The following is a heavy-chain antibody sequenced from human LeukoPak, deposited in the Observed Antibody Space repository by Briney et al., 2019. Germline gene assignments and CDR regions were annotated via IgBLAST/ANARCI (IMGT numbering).Heavy chain of an antibody. CDR1: GFTFSSYE. J-gene: IGHJ4*02. D-gene: IGHD5-18*01. CDR3: APAVDTALVAG. Sequence: GGSLRLSCAVSGFTFSSYEMNWVRQAPGKGLEWVSYISISGSNIYYADSVKGRFTISRDNAKNSLYLQVNSLRAEDTAVYYCAPAVDTALVAGWGQGTLVTVSS. CDR2: ISISGSNI. V-gene: IGHV3-48*03.